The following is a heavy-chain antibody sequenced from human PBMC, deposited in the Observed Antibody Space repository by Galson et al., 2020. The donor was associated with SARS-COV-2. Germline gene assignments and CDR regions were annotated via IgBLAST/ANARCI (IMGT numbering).Heavy chain of an antibody. J-gene: IGHJ3*01. V-gene: IGHV3-30*04. CDR2: IPNDASNK. D-gene: IGHD1-26*01. Sequence: GGSLRLSCAPSGFTFSTYSIHWVRQPPGKGLEWVAVIPNDASNKYHADSVTGRFTIPRDNSKNTLYLQMNSLRAEDTSVYYCAWTGGGNYHYAFDVWGQGTMVTVSS. CDR3: AWTGGGNYHYAFDV. CDR1: GFTFSTYS.